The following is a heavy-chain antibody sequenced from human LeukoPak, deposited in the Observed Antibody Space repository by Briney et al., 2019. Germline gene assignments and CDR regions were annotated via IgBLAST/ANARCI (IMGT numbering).Heavy chain of an antibody. CDR3: ARGSSSGYGSGSYYREFDS. J-gene: IGHJ4*02. Sequence: SETLSLTCTVSGGSVSSYYWIWIRQPPGKGLEWIGYVYNSGNTNYNPSLKSRVTMSVDTSKNQFSLKLSSLTAADTAVYYCARGSSSGYGSGSYYREFDSWGQGTVVTVTS. D-gene: IGHD3-10*01. V-gene: IGHV4-59*02. CDR2: VYNSGNT. CDR1: GGSVSSYY.